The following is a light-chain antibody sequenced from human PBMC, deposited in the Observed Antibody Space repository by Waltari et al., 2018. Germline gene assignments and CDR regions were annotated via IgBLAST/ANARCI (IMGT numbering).Light chain of an antibody. CDR3: TSYTGSSTRYV. J-gene: IGLJ1*01. CDR1: SSDVGLYDY. V-gene: IGLV2-14*01. CDR2: GVS. Sequence: QSALTQPASVSGSPGQSITISCTGTSSDVGLYDYVSWYQHHPGKAPKLVIYGVSYRPSGISTRLSASKSGHTASLTISGLQAEDEADYYCTSYTGSSTRYVFGTGTKVTVL.